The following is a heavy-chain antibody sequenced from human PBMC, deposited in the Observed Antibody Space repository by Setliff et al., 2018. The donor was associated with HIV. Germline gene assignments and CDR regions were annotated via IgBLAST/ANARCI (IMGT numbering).Heavy chain of an antibody. CDR2: ISNSGKT. V-gene: IGHV4-28*01. CDR1: DYSISTNEW. Sequence: SETLSLTCAVSDYSISTNEWWGWIRQPPGKGLAWIGYISNSGKTYYNPSLNSRVTLSADTSKNQFSLKLSSVTAADTAVYYCARGPRGIAVAGDAFDIWGQGTMVTVSS. CDR3: ARGPRGIAVAGDAFDI. J-gene: IGHJ3*02. D-gene: IGHD6-19*01.